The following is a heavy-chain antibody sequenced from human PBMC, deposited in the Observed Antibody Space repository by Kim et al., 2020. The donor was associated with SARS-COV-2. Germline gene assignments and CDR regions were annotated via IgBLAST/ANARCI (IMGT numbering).Heavy chain of an antibody. J-gene: IGHJ4*02. D-gene: IGHD1-1*01. CDR1: GFTFSDHY. CDR2: IRTKANSYTT. CDR3: AGVLSRATFDY. Sequence: GGSLRPSCAASGFTFSDHYMDWVRQAPGKGLEWVGRIRTKANSYTTEYAASVKGRFTISRDDSKNSLYLQMNSLKTEDTAVYYCAGVLSRATFDYWGQGTLVTVSS. V-gene: IGHV3-72*01.